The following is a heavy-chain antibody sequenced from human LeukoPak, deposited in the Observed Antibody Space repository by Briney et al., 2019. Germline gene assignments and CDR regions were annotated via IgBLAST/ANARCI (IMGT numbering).Heavy chain of an antibody. CDR1: GYTFTGYY. V-gene: IGHV1-2*02. CDR3: ARGLTGYSTSWLDY. CDR2: INPNSGGT. J-gene: IGHJ4*02. D-gene: IGHD6-13*01. Sequence: VASVKVSCKASGYTFTGYYMHWVRQAPGQGLEWMGWINPNSGGTNYAQKFQGRVTMTRDTSISTAYMELSRLRSDDTAVHYCARGLTGYSTSWLDYWGQGTLVTVSS.